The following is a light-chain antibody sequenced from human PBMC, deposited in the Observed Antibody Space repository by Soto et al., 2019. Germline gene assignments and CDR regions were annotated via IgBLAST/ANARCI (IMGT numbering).Light chain of an antibody. CDR3: QQRTNWPSST. CDR1: QSVRTY. CDR2: DAS. V-gene: IGKV3-11*01. Sequence: EVVLTQSPATLSLSPGERATLSCRASQSVRTYLAWYQQKPGQAPRLLIHDASSRATGIPARFXGSGXGTXXXXXXXXLEPEDFAVYYCQQRTNWPSSTFGQGTRLEI. J-gene: IGKJ5*01.